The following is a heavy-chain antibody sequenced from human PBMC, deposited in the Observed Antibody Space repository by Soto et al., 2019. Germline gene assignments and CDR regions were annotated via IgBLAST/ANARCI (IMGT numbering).Heavy chain of an antibody. CDR3: ARHAIVVVPASFDP. D-gene: IGHD2-2*01. J-gene: IGHJ5*02. CDR1: GGSFSGYY. CDR2: INHSGST. V-gene: IGHV4-34*01. Sequence: SETLSLTCAVYGGSFSGYYWSWIRQPPGKGLEWIGEINHSGSTNYNPSLKSRVTISVDTSKNQFSLKLSSVTAADTAVYYCARHAIVVVPASFDPWGQGTLVTVSS.